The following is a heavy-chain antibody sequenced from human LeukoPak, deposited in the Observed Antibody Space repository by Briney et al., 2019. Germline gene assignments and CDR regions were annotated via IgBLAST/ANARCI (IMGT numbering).Heavy chain of an antibody. CDR2: IKSTGDTT. Sequence: GGSLRLSCAASGFTFSSYGMHWVRQAPGKGLEWVAIIKSTGDTTVYAQKFQGRVTVTRDTSTSTVYMDLSSLSSEDTAVYYCVREDAHTYYFDFWGPGTLVTVSS. D-gene: IGHD2-2*01. J-gene: IGHJ4*02. CDR1: GFTFSSYG. V-gene: IGHV1-46*01. CDR3: VREDAHTYYFDF.